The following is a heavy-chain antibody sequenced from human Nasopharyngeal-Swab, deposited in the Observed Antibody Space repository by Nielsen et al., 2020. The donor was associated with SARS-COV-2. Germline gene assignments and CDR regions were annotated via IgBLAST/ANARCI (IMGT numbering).Heavy chain of an antibody. Sequence: VCQAPGKGLEWVSAISGSGGSTYYADSVKGRFTISRDNSKNTLYLQMNSLRAEDTAVYYCAREVSSSLDHWGQGTLVTVSS. J-gene: IGHJ4*02. CDR2: ISGSGGST. V-gene: IGHV3-23*01. CDR3: AREVSSSLDH.